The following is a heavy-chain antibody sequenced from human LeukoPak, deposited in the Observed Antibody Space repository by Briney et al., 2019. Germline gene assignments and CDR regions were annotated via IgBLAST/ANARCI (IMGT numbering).Heavy chain of an antibody. CDR3: AKGTAALPYYFDY. CDR1: GFTFSSYA. Sequence: PRGSLRLSCAASGFTFSSYAMSWVRQAPGKGLEWVSAISGSGGSTYYADSVKGRFTISRDNSKNTLYLQINSLRAEDTAVYYCAKGTAALPYYFDYWGQGTLVTVSS. D-gene: IGHD1-1*01. CDR2: ISGSGGST. V-gene: IGHV3-23*01. J-gene: IGHJ4*02.